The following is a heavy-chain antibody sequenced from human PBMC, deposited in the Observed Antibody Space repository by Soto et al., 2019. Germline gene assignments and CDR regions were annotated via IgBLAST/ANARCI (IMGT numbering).Heavy chain of an antibody. J-gene: IGHJ5*02. CDR1: GFTFSSYS. V-gene: IGHV3-48*02. CDR2: ISSSSSTI. CDR3: ARAMVVTAIPGWFDP. Sequence: EVQLVESGGGLVQPGGSLRLSCAASGFTFSSYSMNWVRQAPGKGLEWVSYISSSSSTIYYADSVKGRFTISRDNAKNSLYLQMNSLRDEDTAVYYCARAMVVTAIPGWFDPWGQGTLVTVSS. D-gene: IGHD2-21*02.